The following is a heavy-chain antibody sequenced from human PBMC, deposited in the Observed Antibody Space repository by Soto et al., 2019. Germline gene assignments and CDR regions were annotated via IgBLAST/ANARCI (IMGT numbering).Heavy chain of an antibody. Sequence: QMQLVQSGPEVKKPGTSVKVSCKASGFTFTSSAVQWVRQARGQRLEWIGWIVVGSGNTNYAQKFQERVTITRDMSTSTAYKELSSLRSEDTAVFYCAADYSDSSRQVYYYYGMDVCGQGTTVTVSS. J-gene: IGHJ6*02. CDR2: IVVGSGNT. CDR3: AADYSDSSRQVYYYYGMDV. V-gene: IGHV1-58*01. D-gene: IGHD3-22*01. CDR1: GFTFTSSA.